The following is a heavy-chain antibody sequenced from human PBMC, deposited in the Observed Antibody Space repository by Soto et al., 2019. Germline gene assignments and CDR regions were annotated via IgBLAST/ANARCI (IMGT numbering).Heavy chain of an antibody. CDR1: GDSISNYY. CDR3: ARERREDIHDGYYSDC. CDR2: IYTSGST. D-gene: IGHD2-15*01. V-gene: IGHV4-4*07. Sequence: SETLSLTCTVSGDSISNYYWSWIRQHAGKGLEWIGRIYTSGSTDYNPSLKSRVTISIDTSKNQFSLKVTSMTAADTAVYYSARERREDIHDGYYSDCWGRGNLFTVSS. J-gene: IGHJ4*01.